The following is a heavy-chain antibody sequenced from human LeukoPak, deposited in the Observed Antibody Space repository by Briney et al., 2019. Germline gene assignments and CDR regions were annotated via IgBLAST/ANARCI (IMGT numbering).Heavy chain of an antibody. CDR2: KYARGSS. Sequence: SETLSLTCTISGGSISNYYWSWIRQPAGKGLEWIGRKYARGSSNYNPPVQSRVTMSVDTSKNQFSLKLRSVTAADTAVYYCARGRYCSADICTGGDSFDIWGQGTMVSVSP. CDR1: GGSISNYY. D-gene: IGHD2-15*01. J-gene: IGHJ3*02. CDR3: ARGRYCSADICTGGDSFDI. V-gene: IGHV4-4*07.